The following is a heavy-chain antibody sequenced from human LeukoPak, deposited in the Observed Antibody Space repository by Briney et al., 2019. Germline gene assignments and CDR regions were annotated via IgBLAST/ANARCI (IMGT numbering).Heavy chain of an antibody. CDR1: GFTFSSYE. V-gene: IGHV3-74*03. J-gene: IGHJ6*02. CDR3: ARDRYCSSTTCYGPYYYGMDV. CDR2: INSDGSST. D-gene: IGHD2-2*01. Sequence: GGSLRLSCAASGFTFSSYEMNWVRQAPGKGLVWVSRINSDGSSTMDADSVEGRFTISRDNAKNTLYLQMNSLRVEDTAVYYCARDRYCSSTTCYGPYYYGMDVWGQGTTVTVSS.